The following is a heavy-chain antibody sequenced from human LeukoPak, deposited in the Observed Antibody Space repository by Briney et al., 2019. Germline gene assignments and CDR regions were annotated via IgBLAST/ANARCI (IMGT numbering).Heavy chain of an antibody. CDR2: ISSRGSTI. V-gene: IGHV3-48*03. D-gene: IGHD3-10*01. Sequence: GGSLRLSCAASGFTFSSFEMSWVRQAPGKGLEWVSYISSRGSTIYYADSVKGRFTISRENAKNSVYLQMSSLRAEDTAVYYCARLLWFGELQDYWGQGTLVTVSS. CDR3: ARLLWFGELQDY. J-gene: IGHJ4*02. CDR1: GFTFSSFE.